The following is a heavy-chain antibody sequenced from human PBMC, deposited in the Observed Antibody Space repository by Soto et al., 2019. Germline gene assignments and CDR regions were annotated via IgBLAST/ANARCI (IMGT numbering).Heavy chain of an antibody. Sequence: QVQLVESGGGVVQPGRSLRLSCSVSGFTFRSYAMHWVRQAPGRGLEWVAVISYDGSNKYYAESVKGRFTISRDNSKHSLYLQMDSLTAEDTAVYYSATVFCGSTGSSSLFRSGLDVWGQGTTVSVSS. J-gene: IGHJ6*02. CDR2: ISYDGSNK. CDR1: GFTFRSYA. CDR3: ATVFCGSTGSSSLFRSGLDV. V-gene: IGHV3-30-3*01. D-gene: IGHD2-2*01.